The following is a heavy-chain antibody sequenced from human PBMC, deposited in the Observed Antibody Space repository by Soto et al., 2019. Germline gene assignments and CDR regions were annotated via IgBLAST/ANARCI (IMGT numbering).Heavy chain of an antibody. D-gene: IGHD6-19*01. Sequence: PGGSLRLSCAASGFTFSIYSMNWVRQAPGKGLEWVSSISSSSSYIYYADSVKGRFTISRDNAKNSLYLQMNSLRAEDTAVYYCARDTKGVAVASNFDYWGQGTLVTVSS. CDR2: ISSSSSYI. CDR3: ARDTKGVAVASNFDY. J-gene: IGHJ4*02. CDR1: GFTFSIYS. V-gene: IGHV3-21*01.